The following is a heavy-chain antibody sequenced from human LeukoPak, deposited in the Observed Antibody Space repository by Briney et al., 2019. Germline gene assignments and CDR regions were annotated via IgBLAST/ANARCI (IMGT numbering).Heavy chain of an antibody. V-gene: IGHV4-59*01. CDR2: VSNSGTT. D-gene: IGHD4-17*01. Sequence: SETLSLTCTVSGGSINDYYWTWIRQAPGKGLEWLGYVSNSGTTDYNPSLKSRVTMSVDTSKNEFSLKVTSVTAADTAMYYCARVVRGAVTSNCFDPWGQGTLVTVSS. J-gene: IGHJ5*02. CDR3: ARVVRGAVTSNCFDP. CDR1: GGSINDYY.